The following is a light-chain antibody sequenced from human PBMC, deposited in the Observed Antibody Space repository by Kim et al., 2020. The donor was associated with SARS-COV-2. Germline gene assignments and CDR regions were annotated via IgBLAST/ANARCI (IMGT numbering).Light chain of an antibody. Sequence: EIVLTQSPGTLSLSPGERATLSCRASQSVSGSYLAWYQQKPGQAPRLLIHGASSRATGIPDRFSGSGSGTDFTLTISRLEPEDFVVYYCQQYGSSPWTFGRGTKVDIK. J-gene: IGKJ1*01. CDR1: QSVSGSY. V-gene: IGKV3-20*01. CDR2: GAS. CDR3: QQYGSSPWT.